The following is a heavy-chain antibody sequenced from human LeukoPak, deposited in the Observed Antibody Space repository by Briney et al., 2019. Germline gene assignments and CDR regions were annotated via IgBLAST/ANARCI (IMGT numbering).Heavy chain of an antibody. CDR1: GFTFSSYG. D-gene: IGHD2-2*01. CDR2: ISYDGSNK. V-gene: IGHV3-30*18. J-gene: IGHJ4*02. CDR3: AKPKGYCSSTSCSRYYFDY. Sequence: GGSLRLSYAASGFTFSSYGMHWVRQAPGKGLEWVAVISYDGSNKYYADSVKGRFTISRDNSKNTLYLQMNSLRAEDTAVYYCAKPKGYCSSTSCSRYYFDYWGQGTLVTVSS.